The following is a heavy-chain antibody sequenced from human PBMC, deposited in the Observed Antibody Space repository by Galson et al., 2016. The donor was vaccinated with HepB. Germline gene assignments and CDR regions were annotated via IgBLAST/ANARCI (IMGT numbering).Heavy chain of an antibody. V-gene: IGHV4-31*03. D-gene: IGHD2-21*02. CDR3: ASGKYCGDGCYRGIAY. Sequence: TLSLTCNVSVGSFSSGNYYWTWIRQYPGKGLEWIGYIHNSGSTYYNPSLKSRLTISMDRSKNQFSLGLSSVTAADTAMYYCASGKYCGDGCYRGIAYWGQGTLVTFSS. J-gene: IGHJ4*02. CDR1: VGSFSSGNYY. CDR2: IHNSGST.